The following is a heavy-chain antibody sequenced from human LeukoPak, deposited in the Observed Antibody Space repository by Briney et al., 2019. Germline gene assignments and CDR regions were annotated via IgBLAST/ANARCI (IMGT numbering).Heavy chain of an antibody. Sequence: RAGGSLRLSCAASGFMFDDYGMSWVRQGPGKGLEWISGINWNGGSTGYVDSVKGRFTISRDNAKNSLYLQMNSLRAEDTALYYCARGGGLGRPRIIDYWGQGTLVTVSS. D-gene: IGHD3-16*01. CDR1: GFMFDDYG. J-gene: IGHJ4*02. V-gene: IGHV3-20*04. CDR2: INWNGGST. CDR3: ARGGGLGRPRIIDY.